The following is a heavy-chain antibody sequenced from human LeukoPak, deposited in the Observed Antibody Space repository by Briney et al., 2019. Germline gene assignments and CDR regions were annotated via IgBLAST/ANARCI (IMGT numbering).Heavy chain of an antibody. V-gene: IGHV1-24*01. D-gene: IGHD2-15*01. CDR3: ATEGDYSLDY. J-gene: IGHJ4*02. CDR2: IDHENGEE. Sequence: ASVKVSCKVSGYSLSELLIHWVRQPLGKGLEWMAGIDHENGEEVSAQSFQGRVTVAKDTSTDTAYMELGGLKSDDSAIYYCATEGDYSLDYWGQGTLVIVSS. CDR1: GYSLSELL.